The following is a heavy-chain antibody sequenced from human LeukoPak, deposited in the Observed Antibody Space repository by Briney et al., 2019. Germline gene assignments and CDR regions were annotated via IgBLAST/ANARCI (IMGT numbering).Heavy chain of an antibody. CDR3: ARAAAGTPHPFDY. CDR2: INHSGST. V-gene: IGHV4-34*01. D-gene: IGHD6-13*01. CDR1: GGSFSGYY. Sequence: PSETLSLTCAVNGGSFSGYYWSWIRQPPGKGLEWIGEINHSGSTNYNPSLKSRVTISVDTSKNQFSLKLSSVTAADTAVYYCARAAAGTPHPFDYWGQGTLVTVSS. J-gene: IGHJ4*02.